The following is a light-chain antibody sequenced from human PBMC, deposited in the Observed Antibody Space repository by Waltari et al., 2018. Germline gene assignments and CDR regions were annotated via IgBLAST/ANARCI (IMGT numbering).Light chain of an antibody. CDR1: SGHSTNV. V-gene: IGLV4-69*01. J-gene: IGLJ3*02. CDR3: ETGGHGTWV. CDR2: VDSDGSH. Sequence: QLVLTQSPSASASLGASVKLTCTLSSGHSTNVIAWLQQQPEKGPRDLMKVDSDGSHRKGDDIPDRFSGSGSGAERYLTISSLQSEDEADYYCETGGHGTWVFGGGTKLTVL.